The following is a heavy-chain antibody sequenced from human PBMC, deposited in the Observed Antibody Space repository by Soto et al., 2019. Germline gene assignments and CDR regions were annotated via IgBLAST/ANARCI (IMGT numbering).Heavy chain of an antibody. J-gene: IGHJ6*02. CDR2: IIPIFGTA. V-gene: IGHV1-69*12. D-gene: IGHD1-26*01. CDR1: GGTFSSYA. Sequence: QVQLVQSGAEVKKPGSSVKVSCKASGGTFSSYAISRVRQAPGQGLEWMGGIIPIFGTADYAQTFQGRVTITADESTSTAYMELSSLRSEDTAVYYCASHTGSSPEGRYYYGMDVWGQGTTVTVSS. CDR3: ASHTGSSPEGRYYYGMDV.